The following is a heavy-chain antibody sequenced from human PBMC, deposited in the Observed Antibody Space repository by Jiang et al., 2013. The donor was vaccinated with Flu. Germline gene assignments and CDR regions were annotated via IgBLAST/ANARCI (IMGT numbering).Heavy chain of an antibody. V-gene: IGHV4-38-2*02. CDR2: FYHSGST. J-gene: IGHJ2*01. CDR3: VRGSQEDWYFDL. Sequence: PGLVKPSETLSLTCTVSDYSIRRGYYWGWIRQSPGKGLEWIGSFYHSGSTYYNPSLKSRVTISEDTSKNQFSLRLTSVTAADTAVYYCVRGSQEDWYFDLWGRGTLVSVSS. CDR1: DYSIRRGYY.